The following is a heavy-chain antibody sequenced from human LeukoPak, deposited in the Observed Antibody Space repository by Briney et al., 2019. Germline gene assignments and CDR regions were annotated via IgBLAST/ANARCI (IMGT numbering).Heavy chain of an antibody. Sequence: PGGSLRLSCAASGFTFSSYAMHWVRQAPGKGLEWVAVISYDGSNKYYADSVKGRFTISRDNSKNTLYLQMNSLRAEDTAVYYCARDTYYYDSSGYYDGDWGQGTLVTVSS. D-gene: IGHD3-22*01. V-gene: IGHV3-30-3*01. CDR3: ARDTYYYDSSGYYDGD. CDR2: ISYDGSNK. CDR1: GFTFSSYA. J-gene: IGHJ4*02.